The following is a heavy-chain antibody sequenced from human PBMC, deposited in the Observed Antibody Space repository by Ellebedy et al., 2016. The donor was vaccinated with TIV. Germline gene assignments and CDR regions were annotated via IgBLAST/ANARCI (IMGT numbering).Heavy chain of an antibody. CDR3: ARRGRGTVGFDN. CDR1: GFSFSVYA. V-gene: IGHV3-23*03. J-gene: IGHJ4*02. CDR2: IGGLDTGT. Sequence: GGSLRLSXAASGFSFSVYAMTWVRQAPGKGLGWISLIGGLDTGTYYADSVKGRFTISRDNSKDTLYLQMNSLRAEDTAVYYCARRGRGTVGFDNWGQGTLVTVSS. D-gene: IGHD1-7*01.